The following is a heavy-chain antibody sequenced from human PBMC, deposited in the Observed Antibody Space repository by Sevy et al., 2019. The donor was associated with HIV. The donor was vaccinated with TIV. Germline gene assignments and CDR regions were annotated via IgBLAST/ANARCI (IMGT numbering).Heavy chain of an antibody. Sequence: LRLSCAASGFTPSTYGMHWVRQAPGKGLEWVAVIGYDGNNKYYADSVKGRFTISRDNSKNTLFLQMDSLRAEDMAVYYCARDPRMYGDYLLAYFDYWGQGALVTVSS. D-gene: IGHD2-8*01. J-gene: IGHJ4*02. CDR3: ARDPRMYGDYLLAYFDY. CDR2: IGYDGNNK. V-gene: IGHV3-33*01. CDR1: GFTPSTYG.